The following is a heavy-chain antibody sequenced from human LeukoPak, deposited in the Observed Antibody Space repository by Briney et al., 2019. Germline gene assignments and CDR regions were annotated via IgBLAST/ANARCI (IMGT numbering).Heavy chain of an antibody. CDR3: ARDPNWGSGY. V-gene: IGHV3-23*01. CDR1: GFTFSNYI. CDR2: IGTSGGDT. Sequence: GGSLRLSCAASGFTFSNYIMTWVRQAPGKGLEWVSYIGTSGGDTHYADSVKGRFSISRDNSKNTLSLQMNNLRVDDTAVYYCARDPNWGSGYWGQGTLVTVSS. J-gene: IGHJ4*02. D-gene: IGHD7-27*01.